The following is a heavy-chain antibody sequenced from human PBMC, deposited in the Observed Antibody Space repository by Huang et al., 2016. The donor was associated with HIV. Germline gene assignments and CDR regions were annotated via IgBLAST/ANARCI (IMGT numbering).Heavy chain of an antibody. CDR3: ARDTMIFGVVTRPPFDY. J-gene: IGHJ4*02. D-gene: IGHD3-3*01. V-gene: IGHV1-18*04. CDR1: GYTFTSYG. CDR2: ISGYNGKT. Sequence: GESGAEEKKPGASVRVSCKASGYTFTSYGISWVRQAPGQGLEWMGWISGYNGKTNHVQKLQGRVTMTTDTSTSTAYMELRSLRSDDTAGYYCARDTMIFGVVTRPPFDYWGQGTLVTVSS.